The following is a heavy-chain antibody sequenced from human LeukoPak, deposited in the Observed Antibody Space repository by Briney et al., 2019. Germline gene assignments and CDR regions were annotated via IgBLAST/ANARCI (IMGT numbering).Heavy chain of an antibody. CDR1: GGSISNHY. CDR3: AKDPTTVTKGFDI. V-gene: IGHV4-59*11. D-gene: IGHD4-17*01. J-gene: IGHJ3*02. CDR2: ISYSGST. Sequence: SETLSLTCTVSGGSISNHYWTWIRQPPGKGLEWIGYISYSGSTNYNPSLRSRVTISIDTSNNQISLRLSPVTAADTAVYYCAKDPTTVTKGFDIWGLGTMVTVSP.